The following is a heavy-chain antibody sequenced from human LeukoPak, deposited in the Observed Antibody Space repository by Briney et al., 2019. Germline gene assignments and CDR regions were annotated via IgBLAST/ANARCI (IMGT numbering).Heavy chain of an antibody. CDR2: ISYDGSNK. V-gene: IGHV3-30*18. Sequence: GGSLRLSCAASGFTFSSYGMHWVRQAPGKGLEWVAVISYDGSNKYYADSMKGRFTISRDNSKNTLYLQMNSLRAEDTAVYYCAKDVYDGSVYYDSSGYLDYWGQGTLVTVSS. CDR3: AKDVYDGSVYYDSSGYLDY. J-gene: IGHJ4*02. D-gene: IGHD3-22*01. CDR1: GFTFSSYG.